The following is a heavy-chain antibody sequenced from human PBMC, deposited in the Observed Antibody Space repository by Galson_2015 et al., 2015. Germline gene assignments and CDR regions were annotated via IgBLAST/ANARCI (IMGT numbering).Heavy chain of an antibody. CDR1: GFTFSSHS. Sequence: SLRLSCAGSGFTFSSHSIHWVRQAPGKGLEWVAVISYDGFNKYYADSVRGRFTMSRDNSKNTLNLQMNSLRSEDTAVYYCARSSSALGGSSYVTDFWGQGTLVTVSS. CDR3: ARSSSALGGSSYVTDF. CDR2: ISYDGFNK. D-gene: IGHD3-16*01. V-gene: IGHV3-30-3*01. J-gene: IGHJ4*02.